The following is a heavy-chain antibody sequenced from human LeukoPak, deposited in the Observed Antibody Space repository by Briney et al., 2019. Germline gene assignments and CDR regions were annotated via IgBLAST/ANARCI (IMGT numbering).Heavy chain of an antibody. V-gene: IGHV1-46*01. J-gene: IGHJ4*02. Sequence: ASVKVSCKASGHTFTTYYVHLVRQAPGQGLEWMGVINPSGDGTNYPQRFQGRVTLTRDTSTSTVYMELSSLRSEDTAVYYCARDQEGFDYWGQGTLVTVSS. CDR3: ARDQEGFDY. CDR2: INPSGDGT. CDR1: GHTFTTYY.